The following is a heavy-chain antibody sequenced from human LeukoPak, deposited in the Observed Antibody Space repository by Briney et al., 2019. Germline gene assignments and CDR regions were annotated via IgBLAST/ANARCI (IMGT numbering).Heavy chain of an antibody. J-gene: IGHJ4*02. Sequence: PSETLSLTCTASGGSISSYYWSWIRQPPEKGLEWIGYIYYSGSTNYNPSLKSRVTISVDTSKNQFSLKLSSVTAADTAVYYCARRRCSSTSKCYFDYWGQGTLVTVSS. CDR1: GGSISSYY. V-gene: IGHV4-59*01. CDR3: ARRRCSSTSKCYFDY. CDR2: IYYSGST. D-gene: IGHD2-2*01.